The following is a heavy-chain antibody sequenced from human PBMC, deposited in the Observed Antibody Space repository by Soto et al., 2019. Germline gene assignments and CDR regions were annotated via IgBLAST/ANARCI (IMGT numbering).Heavy chain of an antibody. CDR3: AREIRVYNWNYKEGHAFDI. CDR1: GFTFSSYG. Sequence: GGSLILSCAASGFTFSSYGMHWVRQAPGKGLEWVAVISSDGSNKYYADSVKGRFTISRDNSKNTLYLQMNSLRSDDTAVYYCAREIRVYNWNYKEGHAFDIWGQGTMVTVSS. J-gene: IGHJ3*02. D-gene: IGHD1-7*01. V-gene: IGHV3-30*03. CDR2: ISSDGSNK.